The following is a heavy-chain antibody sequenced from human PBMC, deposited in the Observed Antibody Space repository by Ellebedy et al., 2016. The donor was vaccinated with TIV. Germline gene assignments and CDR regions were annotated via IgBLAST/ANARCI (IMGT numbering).Heavy chain of an antibody. CDR3: ARDILRLVLAY. D-gene: IGHD6-19*01. CDR2: ISAYNGNT. CDR1: GYTFTSYG. Sequence: AASVKVSCKASGYTFTSYGISWARQAPGQGLEWMGWISAYNGNTNYAQKLQGRVTMTTDTSTRTAYMELRSLRSDDTAVYYWARDILRLVLAYWGQGTLVTVSS. J-gene: IGHJ4*02. V-gene: IGHV1-18*04.